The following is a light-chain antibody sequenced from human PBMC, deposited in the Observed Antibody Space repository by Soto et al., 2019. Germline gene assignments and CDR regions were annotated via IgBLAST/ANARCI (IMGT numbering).Light chain of an antibody. CDR2: DVS. CDR1: SSDVGGYNY. J-gene: IGLJ1*01. Sequence: QSALTQPASVSGSPGQSITISCTGTSSDVGGYNYVSWYQQHPGKAPKLMIYDVSNRPSGVSNRFSGSKSGNTASLTISGLHSEDEANYYCSSYTSSSTVFATGTKVTVL. V-gene: IGLV2-14*01. CDR3: SSYTSSSTV.